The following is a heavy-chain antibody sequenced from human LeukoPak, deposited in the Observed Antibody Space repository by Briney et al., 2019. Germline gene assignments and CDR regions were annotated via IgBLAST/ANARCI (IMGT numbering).Heavy chain of an antibody. CDR1: GGSISNSNR. J-gene: IGHJ6*02. CDR2: IHLSGST. V-gene: IGHV4-4*02. CDR3: ARDNWNYGSSMDV. Sequence: SGTLSLTCAVSGGSISNSNRWSWVRQPPGMGLVWIGEIHLSGSTKYNPSLKSRVTMSVDNSKNQFSLELTSVTAADTAVYYCARDNWNYGSSMDVWGQGTTVTVSS. D-gene: IGHD1-7*01.